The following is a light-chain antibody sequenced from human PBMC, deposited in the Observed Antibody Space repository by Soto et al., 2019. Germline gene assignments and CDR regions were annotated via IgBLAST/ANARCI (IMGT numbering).Light chain of an antibody. CDR2: SAS. V-gene: IGKV1-12*01. J-gene: IGKJ1*01. Sequence: DIHMTQSPSSVSASVGDRVTIPCRSSQGVSNWLAWYQQKPGKAPKLLISSASTLQSGVPSRFSGSGFGTDFTLTISSLQSEDFATYYCQQANSFPWTFGQGTKVESK. CDR1: QGVSNW. CDR3: QQANSFPWT.